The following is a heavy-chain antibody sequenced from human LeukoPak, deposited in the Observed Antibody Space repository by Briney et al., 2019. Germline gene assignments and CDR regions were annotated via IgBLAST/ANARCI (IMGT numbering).Heavy chain of an antibody. Sequence: GASVKVSCKASGYTFTGYYMHWVRQAPGQGLEWMGWINPNSGGTNYAQKFQGRVTMTRDTSISTAYMELSRLRSDDTAVYYCARVRPVYYYDSSGYLGGGFDYWGQGTLVTVSS. D-gene: IGHD3-22*01. V-gene: IGHV1-2*02. J-gene: IGHJ4*02. CDR2: INPNSGGT. CDR1: GYTFTGYY. CDR3: ARVRPVYYYDSSGYLGGGFDY.